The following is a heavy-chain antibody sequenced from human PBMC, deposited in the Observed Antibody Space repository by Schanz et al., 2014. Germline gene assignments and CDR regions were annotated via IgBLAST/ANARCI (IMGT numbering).Heavy chain of an antibody. V-gene: IGHV3-23*04. CDR3: ARGRVLES. D-gene: IGHD1-1*01. CDR2: ISDSGDTA. Sequence: EVQLVESGGGLVQPGGSLRLSCASSGFSFTNYAMSWVRQAPGKGLEWVSLISDSGDTAYYADSVKGRFTISRDNAKNSLFLQMNSLRPEDTAVYYCARGRVLESWGQGTLVTVSS. J-gene: IGHJ5*02. CDR1: GFSFTNYA.